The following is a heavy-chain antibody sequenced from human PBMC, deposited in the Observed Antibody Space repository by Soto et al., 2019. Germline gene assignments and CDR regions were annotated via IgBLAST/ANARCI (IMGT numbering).Heavy chain of an antibody. J-gene: IGHJ2*01. D-gene: IGHD5-18*01. CDR3: ARAPLWGTAMVPGNFDL. Sequence: QVQLVESGGGVVQPGRSLRLSCAASGFTFSSYAMHWVRQAPGKGLEWVAVISYDGSSKYYADSVKGRFTIYRDNSKNTAYRRRNSLRAEDTAVYYCARAPLWGTAMVPGNFDLWGRGCQVTVS. CDR2: ISYDGSSK. CDR1: GFTFSSYA. V-gene: IGHV3-30-3*01.